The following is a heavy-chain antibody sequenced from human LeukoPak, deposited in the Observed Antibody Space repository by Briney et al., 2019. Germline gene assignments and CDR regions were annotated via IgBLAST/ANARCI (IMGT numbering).Heavy chain of an antibody. V-gene: IGHV1-2*02. CDR2: INPNSGGT. CDR1: GYTFTGYY. Sequence: ASVKVSCKASGYTFTGYYMHWVRQAPGQGLEWMGWINPNSGGTNYAQKFQGRVTMTRDTSISTAYMELSRLRSDDTAVYYCARVGPRYCSGGSCYTFWGQGTLVTVSS. CDR3: ARVGPRYCSGGSCYTF. D-gene: IGHD2-15*01. J-gene: IGHJ4*02.